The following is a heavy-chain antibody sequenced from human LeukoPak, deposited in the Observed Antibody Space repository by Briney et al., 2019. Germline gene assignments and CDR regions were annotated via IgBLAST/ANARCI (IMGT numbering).Heavy chain of an antibody. J-gene: IGHJ4*02. CDR2: ISWNSGSI. V-gene: IGHV3-9*01. D-gene: IGHD5-12*01. CDR3: AREVATIGEFDY. Sequence: GGSLRLSCAASGFTFDDYAMHWVRQAPGKGLEWVSGISWNSGSIGYADSVKGRFTISRDNAKNSLYLQMNSLRAEDTALYYCAREVATIGEFDYWGQGTLVTVSS. CDR1: GFTFDDYA.